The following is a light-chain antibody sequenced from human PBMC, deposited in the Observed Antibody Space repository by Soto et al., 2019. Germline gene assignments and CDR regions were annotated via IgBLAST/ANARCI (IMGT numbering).Light chain of an antibody. J-gene: IGLJ1*01. CDR3: CSHAGDNTYV. Sequence: QSVLTQPPSASGSPGQSVTISCTGTSSDVGGYNYVSWYQQHPGKAPKLMIYEVTKRPSGVPDRFSGSKSGNTASLTVSGLQAEDEADYFCCSHAGDNTYVFXTGTKVTV. CDR1: SSDVGGYNY. CDR2: EVT. V-gene: IGLV2-8*01.